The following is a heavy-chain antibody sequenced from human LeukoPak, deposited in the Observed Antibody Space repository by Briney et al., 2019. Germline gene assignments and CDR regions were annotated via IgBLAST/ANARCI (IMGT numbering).Heavy chain of an antibody. CDR2: IYYSGST. CDR3: ARPDLSSSSAFDI. CDR1: GGSISSGDYS. Sequence: PSETLSLTCTVSGGSISSGDYSWSWIRQPPGKGLEWIGYIYYSGSTNYNPSLKSRVTISVDTSKNQFSLKLSSVTAADTAVYYCARPDLSSSSAFDIWGQGTMVTVSS. D-gene: IGHD6-13*01. V-gene: IGHV4-30-4*01. J-gene: IGHJ3*02.